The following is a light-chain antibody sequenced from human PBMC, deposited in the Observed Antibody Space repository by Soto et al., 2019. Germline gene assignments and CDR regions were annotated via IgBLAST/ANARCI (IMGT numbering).Light chain of an antibody. CDR2: DAS. CDR3: QQYKKWPRT. Sequence: EIVLTQSPGTLSLSPGARATLSCRASQFVSSTYLAWYQQRPGQAPRLLIYDASTRATGIPARFSGSGSGTEFTLTISSLQSEDFAVYYCQQYKKWPRTFGHGTKVDIK. CDR1: QFVSSTY. J-gene: IGKJ1*01. V-gene: IGKV3-15*01.